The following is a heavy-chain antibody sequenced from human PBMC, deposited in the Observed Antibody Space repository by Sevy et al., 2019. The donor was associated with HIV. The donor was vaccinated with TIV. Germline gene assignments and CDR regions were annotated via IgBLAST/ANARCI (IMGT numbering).Heavy chain of an antibody. Sequence: LSCAASEFTVSSNYMSWVRQAPGKGLEWVSVIYSGGSTYYADSVKGRFTISRDNSQNTVYLQMNSLRAEDTAVYYCAREDIVLGEGNYYGMDVWGQGTTVTVSS. CDR2: IYSGGST. CDR3: AREDIVLGEGNYYGMDV. J-gene: IGHJ6*02. V-gene: IGHV3-53*01. D-gene: IGHD2-15*01. CDR1: EFTVSSNY.